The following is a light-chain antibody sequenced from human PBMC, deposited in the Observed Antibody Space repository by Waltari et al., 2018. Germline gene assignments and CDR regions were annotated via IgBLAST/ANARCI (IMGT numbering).Light chain of an antibody. Sequence: QSVLTQPPSASGTPGQRVTISCSGSGSNIATNHVTWYQLLPGMAPKLLIYSTNKRLSGVPDRFSGFKSGTSASLAISGLQSEDEADYYCAAWDDDLNGRVFGGGTTLTVL. J-gene: IGLJ2*01. CDR3: AAWDDDLNGRV. V-gene: IGLV1-44*01. CDR2: STN. CDR1: GSNIATNH.